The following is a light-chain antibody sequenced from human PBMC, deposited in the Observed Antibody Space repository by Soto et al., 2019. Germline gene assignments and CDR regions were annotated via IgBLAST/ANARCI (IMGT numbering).Light chain of an antibody. V-gene: IGLV1-40*01. J-gene: IGLJ1*01. Sequence: HCMMTQSRSVPGALGQRFTIFCTGSMSTMGAGYDVHWYQQLPGTAPKRLISGNSNRPSGVPDRCSGSKSATSASLAITVLQPEDEADYYCRSYDSSLSVLYFFGTGTKVTVL. CDR1: MSTMGAGYD. CDR2: GNS. CDR3: RSYDSSLSVLYF.